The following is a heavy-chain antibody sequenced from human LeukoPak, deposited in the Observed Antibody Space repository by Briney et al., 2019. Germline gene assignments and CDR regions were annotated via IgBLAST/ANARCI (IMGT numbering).Heavy chain of an antibody. CDR2: ISYDGSNK. V-gene: IGHV3-30*03. J-gene: IGHJ5*02. D-gene: IGHD3-9*01. CDR3: QAAPGIRYFDWPPPYNWFDP. Sequence: PGRSLRLSFAASGFTFISYGMHLVRQAPAKGHEWVAVISYDGSNKYYADSVKGRFTISRDNSKNTLYLQMNSLRAEDTAVFFFQAAPGIRYFDWPPPYNWFDPWGQGTLVTVSS. CDR1: GFTFISYG.